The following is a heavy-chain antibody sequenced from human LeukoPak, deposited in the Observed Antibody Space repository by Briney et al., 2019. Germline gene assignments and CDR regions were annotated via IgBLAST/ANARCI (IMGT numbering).Heavy chain of an antibody. CDR1: GFTFSSYS. D-gene: IGHD6-6*01. V-gene: IGHV3-21*01. CDR2: ISSSSSYI. Sequence: GGSLRLSCVASGFTFSSYSMNWVRQAPGKGLEWVSSISSSSSYIYYADSVKGRFTISRDIAKNSLYLQMNSLRAEDTAVYYCARDSSSSLTYWGQGTLVTVSS. CDR3: ARDSSSSLTY. J-gene: IGHJ4*02.